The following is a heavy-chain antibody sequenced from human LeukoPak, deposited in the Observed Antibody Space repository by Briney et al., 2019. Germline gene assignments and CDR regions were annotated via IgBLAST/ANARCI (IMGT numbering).Heavy chain of an antibody. Sequence: GGSLRLSCAASGFTFSSYWMTWVRQAPGKGLEWVAKIKQDGSEKYYVDSVKGRFTISRDNAKNSLYLQINSLGAEDTAVYYCARRGTSSSWAHFDYWGQGTLVTVSS. D-gene: IGHD6-13*01. CDR3: ARRGTSSSWAHFDY. CDR2: IKQDGSEK. CDR1: GFTFSSYW. V-gene: IGHV3-7*05. J-gene: IGHJ4*02.